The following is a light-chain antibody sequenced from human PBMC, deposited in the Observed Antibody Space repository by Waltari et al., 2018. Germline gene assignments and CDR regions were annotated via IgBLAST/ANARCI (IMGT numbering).Light chain of an antibody. J-gene: IGLJ2*01. Sequence: QSALTQPPSVSKSLGQSVTISCTGTSSDIGGYNGVSWYQQHSGTAPRILIYDVSKRPSAVSDRCSGYKSGNTTSLTISGLQPGDEADYYFCSYRSENTVLFGGGTRLTVI. CDR2: DVS. CDR1: SSDIGGYNG. CDR3: CSYRSENTVL. V-gene: IGLV2-18*02.